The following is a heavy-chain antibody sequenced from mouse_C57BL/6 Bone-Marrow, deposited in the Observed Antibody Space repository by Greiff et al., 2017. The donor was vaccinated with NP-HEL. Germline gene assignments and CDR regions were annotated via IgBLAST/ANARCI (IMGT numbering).Heavy chain of an antibody. Sequence: EVKVVESGGGLVKPGGSLKLSCAASGFTFSDYGMHWVRQAPEKGLEWVAYISSGSSTIYYADTVKGRFTISRDNAKNTLFLQMTSLRSEDTAMYYCARPDYYGSSFAWFAYWGQGTLVTVSA. CDR1: GFTFSDYG. V-gene: IGHV5-17*01. D-gene: IGHD1-1*01. J-gene: IGHJ3*01. CDR2: ISSGSSTI. CDR3: ARPDYYGSSFAWFAY.